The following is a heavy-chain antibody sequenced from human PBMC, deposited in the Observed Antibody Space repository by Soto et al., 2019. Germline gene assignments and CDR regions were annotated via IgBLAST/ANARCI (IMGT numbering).Heavy chain of an antibody. CDR1: GGTFSSYA. CDR2: IIPIFGTA. CDR3: AREGDYGNAFDI. D-gene: IGHD4-17*01. V-gene: IGHV1-69*01. J-gene: IGHJ3*02. Sequence: QVQLAQSGAEVKKPGSSVKVSCKASGGTFSSYAISWVRQAPGQGLEWMGGIIPIFGTANYAQKFQGRVTITANESTSTAYMELSSLRSEDTAVYYCAREGDYGNAFDIWGQGTMVTVSS.